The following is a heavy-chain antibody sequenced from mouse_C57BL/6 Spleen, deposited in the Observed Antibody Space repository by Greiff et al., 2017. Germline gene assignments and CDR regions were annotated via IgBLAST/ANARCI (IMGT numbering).Heavy chain of an antibody. J-gene: IGHJ4*01. V-gene: IGHV1-4*01. CDR1: GYTFTSYS. CDR3: ASEVVGAMDY. CDR2: INPSSGYT. Sequence: QVQLQQSGAELARPGASVKMSCKASGYTFTSYSMHWVKQRPGQGLEWIGYINPSSGYTKYNQKFKDKATLTADKSSSTAYMQLSSLTSEDSAVYYCASEVVGAMDYWGQGTSVTVSS. D-gene: IGHD1-1*02.